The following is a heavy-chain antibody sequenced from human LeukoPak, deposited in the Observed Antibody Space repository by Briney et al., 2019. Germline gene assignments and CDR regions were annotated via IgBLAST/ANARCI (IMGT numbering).Heavy chain of an antibody. Sequence: ASVKVSCKASGYTFTSYDINWVRQATGQGLEWMGLRNPNSGNTGYAQKFQGRVTMTRNTSISPAYMELSSLRSEDTAVYYCARGVKWFGELVAHYYYYYMDVWGKGTTVTISS. D-gene: IGHD3-10*01. J-gene: IGHJ6*03. CDR3: ARGVKWFGELVAHYYYYYMDV. V-gene: IGHV1-8*01. CDR2: RNPNSGNT. CDR1: GYTFTSYD.